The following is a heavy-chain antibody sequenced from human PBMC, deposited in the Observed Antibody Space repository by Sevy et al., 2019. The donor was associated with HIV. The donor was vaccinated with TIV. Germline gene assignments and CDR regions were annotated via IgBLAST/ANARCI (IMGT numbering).Heavy chain of an antibody. D-gene: IGHD3-22*01. CDR1: GFPFINYV. CDR3: EKTSYHSWGIFDY. V-gene: IGHV3-30*18. Sequence: GGSLRLSCAASGFPFINYVMHWVRQAPGKGLEWVALISYDGSNKFYADSVKGRFTISRDNSKNTLYLQMNSLRAEDTAVYYCEKTSYHSWGIFDYWGQGTLVTVSS. J-gene: IGHJ4*02. CDR2: ISYDGSNK.